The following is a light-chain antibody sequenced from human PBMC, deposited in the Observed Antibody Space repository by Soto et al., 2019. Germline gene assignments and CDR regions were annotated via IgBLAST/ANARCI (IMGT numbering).Light chain of an antibody. CDR2: TAF. J-gene: IGKJ4*01. CDR3: HHNTTCPHA. CDR1: QGVSTW. Sequence: DIQMTQSPSSVSASVGARVTITCRASQGVSTWLAWYQQKPDKAPNLLIYTAFSLQSSVPSRFIRSRSSTSFSRTISTLQPEEFQTYDGHHNTTCPHAFSGGSKVEI. V-gene: IGKV1-12*01.